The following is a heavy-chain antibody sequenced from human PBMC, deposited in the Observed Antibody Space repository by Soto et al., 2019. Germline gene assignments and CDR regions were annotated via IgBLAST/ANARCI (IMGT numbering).Heavy chain of an antibody. CDR2: IYYSGST. CDR3: ARQLSYYDFWSGPLGV. V-gene: IGHV4-39*01. CDR1: GGSISSSSYY. D-gene: IGHD3-3*01. J-gene: IGHJ6*02. Sequence: LSLTCTVSGGSISSSSYYWGWIRQPPGKGLEWIGSIYYSGSTYYNPSLKSRVTISVDTSKNQFSLKLSSVTAADTAVYYCARQLSYYDFWSGPLGVWGQGTTVTVSS.